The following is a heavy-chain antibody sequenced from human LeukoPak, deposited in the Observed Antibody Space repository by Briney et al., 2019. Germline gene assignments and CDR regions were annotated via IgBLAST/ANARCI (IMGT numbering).Heavy chain of an antibody. D-gene: IGHD2-2*01. J-gene: IGHJ6*03. Sequence: SETLSLTCTVSGGSISSYYWSWIRQPAGKGLEWIGRIYTSGSTNYNPSLKSRVTMSVDTSKNQFSLKLSSVTAADTAVYYCARDGESAASYYYYYMDVWGKGTTVTVSS. CDR3: ARDGESAASYYYYYMDV. CDR2: IYTSGST. V-gene: IGHV4-4*07. CDR1: GGSISSYY.